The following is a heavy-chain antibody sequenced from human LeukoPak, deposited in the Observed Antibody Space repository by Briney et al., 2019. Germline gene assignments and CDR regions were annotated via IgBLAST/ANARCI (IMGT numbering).Heavy chain of an antibody. D-gene: IGHD6-25*01. CDR3: AINKAAKSLDY. CDR2: MNPNSGGT. J-gene: IGHJ4*02. CDR1: GYTFTDYY. V-gene: IGHV1-2*02. Sequence: ASVKVSCKASGYTFTDYYIHWVRQAPGQGLEWMAWMNPNSGGTSYAQKFQGRVTMTRDTSISTGYMELSRLRFDDTAVYYCAINKAAKSLDYWGQGTLVTVSS.